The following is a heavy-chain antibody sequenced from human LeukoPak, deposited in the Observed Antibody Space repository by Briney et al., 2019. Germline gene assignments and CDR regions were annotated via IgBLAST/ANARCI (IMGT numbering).Heavy chain of an antibody. J-gene: IGHJ4*02. CDR1: GGSISSSSYY. D-gene: IGHD3-22*01. V-gene: IGHV4-39*01. CDR3: ARLDDSSGSFH. Sequence: SETLSLTCTVSGGSISSSSYYWGWIRQPPGKGLEWIGSIYYSGSTYYNPSLKSRVTISVDTSKNQFSLKLSSVTAADTAVYYCARLDDSSGSFHWGQGTLVTVSS. CDR2: IYYSGST.